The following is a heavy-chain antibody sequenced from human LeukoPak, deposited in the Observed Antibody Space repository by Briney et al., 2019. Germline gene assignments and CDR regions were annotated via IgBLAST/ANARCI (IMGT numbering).Heavy chain of an antibody. CDR2: ISGSGGST. J-gene: IGHJ5*02. CDR1: GFTFSSYA. CDR3: AKGSIVVVPGSVMTPNWFDP. D-gene: IGHD2-2*01. Sequence: GGSLRLSCAASGFTFSSYAMSWVRQAPGKGLEWVSAISGSGGSTYYADSVKGRFTISRDNSKNTLYLQMNSLRAEDTAVYYCAKGSIVVVPGSVMTPNWFDPWGQGTLVTVSS. V-gene: IGHV3-23*01.